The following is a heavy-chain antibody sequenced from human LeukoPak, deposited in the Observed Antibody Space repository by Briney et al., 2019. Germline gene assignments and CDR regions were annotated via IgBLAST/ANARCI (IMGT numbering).Heavy chain of an antibody. V-gene: IGHV3-23*01. CDR2: ISSSGGST. J-gene: IGHJ4*02. D-gene: IGHD3-10*01. Sequence: PGGSLRLSCAASGFTFNTYGMSWVRQAPGRGLEWVSGISSSGGSTYYADSVKGRFTISRDNSRNTLYLQMNSLRAEDTAVYYCARHLLWFGELSGGFDYWGQGTLVTVSS. CDR1: GFTFNTYG. CDR3: ARHLLWFGELSGGFDY.